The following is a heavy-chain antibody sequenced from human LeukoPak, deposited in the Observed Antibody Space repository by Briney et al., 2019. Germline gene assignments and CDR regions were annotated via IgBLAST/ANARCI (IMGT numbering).Heavy chain of an antibody. D-gene: IGHD6-6*01. CDR1: GFTFGNYW. Sequence: GGSLRLSCAASGFTFGNYWMSWVRQAPGKGLEWVANIKQDGSEKYYVDSVKGQFTNSRDNAKNSLYLQMNSLRAEDTAVYYCARMSPPSSAWGQGTLVIVSS. J-gene: IGHJ5*02. V-gene: IGHV3-7*01. CDR2: IKQDGSEK. CDR3: ARMSPPSSA.